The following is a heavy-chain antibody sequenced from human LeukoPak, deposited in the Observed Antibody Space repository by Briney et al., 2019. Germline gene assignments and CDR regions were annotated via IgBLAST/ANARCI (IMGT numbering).Heavy chain of an antibody. CDR1: GFTFSSYW. V-gene: IGHV3-7*03. D-gene: IGHD3-9*01. Sequence: GGSLRLSCAASGFTFSSYWMSWVRQAPGKGLEWVANIKQDGSEKYYVDSVKGRFTISRDNAKNSLYLHMNSLRAEDTAVYYCASLYYDILTGYDYYGMDVWGKGTTVTVSS. J-gene: IGHJ6*04. CDR3: ASLYYDILTGYDYYGMDV. CDR2: IKQDGSEK.